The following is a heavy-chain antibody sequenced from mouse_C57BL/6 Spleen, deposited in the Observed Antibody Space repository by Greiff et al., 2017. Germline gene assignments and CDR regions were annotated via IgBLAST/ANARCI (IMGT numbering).Heavy chain of an antibody. Sequence: QVQLQQSGAELMKPGASVKLSCKASGYTFTGYWIEWVKQRPGHGLEWIGEILPGSGSTNYTDKFKGKATFTADTSSNTAYLQLSSLTTEDSAIYYCARSGYCGSSYWEKNYWGQGTTLTVSS. J-gene: IGHJ2*01. V-gene: IGHV1-9*01. CDR3: ARSGYCGSSYWEKNY. CDR2: ILPGSGST. D-gene: IGHD1-1*01. CDR1: GYTFTGYW.